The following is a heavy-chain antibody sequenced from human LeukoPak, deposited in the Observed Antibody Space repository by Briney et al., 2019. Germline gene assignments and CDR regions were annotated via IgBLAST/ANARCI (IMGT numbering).Heavy chain of an antibody. V-gene: IGHV3-23*01. CDR1: GGSISSGGYY. CDR3: AKVGVEVAGSRGDIEC. J-gene: IGHJ4*02. CDR2: ISGSGAGT. Sequence: ETLSLTCTVSGGSISSGGYYWSWIRQHPGKGLEWVAAISGSGAGTYYADSVKGRFTISRDNFKNTLYLQMNSLRAEDTAIYYCAKVGVEVAGSRGDIECWGQGTLVTVSS. D-gene: IGHD6-19*01.